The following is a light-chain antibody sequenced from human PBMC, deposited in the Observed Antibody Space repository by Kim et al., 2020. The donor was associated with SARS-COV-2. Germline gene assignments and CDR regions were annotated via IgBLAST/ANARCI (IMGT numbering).Light chain of an antibody. J-gene: IGLJ3*02. Sequence: AWGQTVRITCQGDSLRIYYASWYQQKPGQAPLLVIYGKNNRPSGIPGRFSGSSSGDTASLTIAGAQAEDEADYYCNSWDSSGHHLVFGGGTKLTVL. CDR1: SLRIYY. CDR3: NSWDSSGHHLV. V-gene: IGLV3-19*01. CDR2: GKN.